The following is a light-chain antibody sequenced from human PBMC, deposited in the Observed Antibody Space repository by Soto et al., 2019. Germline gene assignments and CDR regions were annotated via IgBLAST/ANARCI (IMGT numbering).Light chain of an antibody. Sequence: EIVLTQSPGTLSLSPGERATLSCRASQSVSSNYLAWYQQKPGQAPRLLIYGASTRATGIPVRFSGSGSGTEFTLTINSLQSEDFAVYYCQQYNHWPLTFGGGTKVDIK. J-gene: IGKJ4*01. V-gene: IGKV3-15*01. CDR3: QQYNHWPLT. CDR1: QSVSSN. CDR2: GAS.